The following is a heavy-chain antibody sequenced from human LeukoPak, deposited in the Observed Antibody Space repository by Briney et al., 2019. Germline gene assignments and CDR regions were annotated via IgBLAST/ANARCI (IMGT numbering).Heavy chain of an antibody. CDR2: ISYDGSNK. V-gene: IGHV3-30-3*01. J-gene: IGHJ3*02. Sequence: PGGSLRLSCAASGFTFSSYAMHWVRQAPGKGLEWVAVISYDGSNKYYADSVKGRFTISRDSSKNTLYLQMNSLRAEDTAVYYCARGSMTTGFNGAFDIWGQGTMVTVSS. D-gene: IGHD4-17*01. CDR1: GFTFSSYA. CDR3: ARGSMTTGFNGAFDI.